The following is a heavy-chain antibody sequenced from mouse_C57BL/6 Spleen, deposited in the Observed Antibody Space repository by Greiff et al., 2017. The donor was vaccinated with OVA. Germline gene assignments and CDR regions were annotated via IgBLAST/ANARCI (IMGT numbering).Heavy chain of an antibody. V-gene: IGHV1-64*01. J-gene: IGHJ3*01. CDR2: IHPNSGST. CDR3: ARWGSLFAY. Sequence: VQLKESGAELVKPGASVKLSCKASGYTFTSYWMHWVKQRPGQGLEWIGMIHPNSGSTNYNEKFKSKATLTVDKSSSTAYMQLSSLTSEDSAVYYCARWGSLFAYWGQGTLVTVSA. CDR1: GYTFTSYW.